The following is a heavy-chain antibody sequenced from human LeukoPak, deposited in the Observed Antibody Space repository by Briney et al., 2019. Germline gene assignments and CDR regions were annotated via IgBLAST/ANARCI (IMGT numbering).Heavy chain of an antibody. CDR1: GFTVSSNY. CDR3: AREGYSSSSLSYYYYMDV. V-gene: IGHV3-53*01. J-gene: IGHJ6*03. Sequence: SGGSLRLSCAASGFTVSSNYMSWVRQAPGKGLEWVSVIYSGGSTYYADSVKGRFTISRDNSKNTLYLQMNSLRAEDTAVYYCAREGYSSSSLSYYYYMDVWGKGTTVTVSS. CDR2: IYSGGST. D-gene: IGHD6-6*01.